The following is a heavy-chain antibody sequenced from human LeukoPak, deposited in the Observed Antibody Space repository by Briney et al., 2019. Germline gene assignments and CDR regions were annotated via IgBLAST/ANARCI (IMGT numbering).Heavy chain of an antibody. CDR3: AREESGGYFDY. CDR1: GYTFTSYY. V-gene: IGHV1-46*01. Sequence: ASVKVSCKASGYTFTSYYMHWVRQAPGQGLEWMGIINPSGGSTSYAQKFRGRVTMTRDTSTSTVYMYLSSLRSEDTAMYFCAREESGGYFDYWGQGTLVTVSS. J-gene: IGHJ4*02. CDR2: INPSGGST. D-gene: IGHD2-8*02.